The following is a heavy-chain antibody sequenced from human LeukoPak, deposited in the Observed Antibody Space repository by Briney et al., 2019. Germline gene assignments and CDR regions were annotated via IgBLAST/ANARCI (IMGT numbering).Heavy chain of an antibody. D-gene: IGHD5-24*01. Sequence: SETLSLTCAVYGGSFSGYYWSWIRQPPGKGLEWIGEINHSGSTNYNPSLKSRVTISVDTSKNQFSLTLSSVTAADTAVYYCARVEGDGYNFHWGQGTLVTVSS. CDR3: ARVEGDGYNFH. V-gene: IGHV4-34*01. J-gene: IGHJ4*02. CDR2: INHSGST. CDR1: GGSFSGYY.